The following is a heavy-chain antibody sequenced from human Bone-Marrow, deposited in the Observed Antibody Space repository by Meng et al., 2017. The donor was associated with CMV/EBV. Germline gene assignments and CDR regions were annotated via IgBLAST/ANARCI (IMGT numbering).Heavy chain of an antibody. V-gene: IGHV4-61*01. D-gene: IGHD3-3*01. CDR2: IYYSGST. CDR3: ARAPDFWSGYYRGKYDY. CDR1: GGSVSSGSYY. Sequence: SETLSLTCTVSGGSVSSGSYYWSWIRQPPGKGLEWIGYIYYSGSTNYSPSLKSRVTISVDTSKNQFSLKLSSVTAADTAVYYCARAPDFWSGYYRGKYDYWGQGTLVTVSS. J-gene: IGHJ4*02.